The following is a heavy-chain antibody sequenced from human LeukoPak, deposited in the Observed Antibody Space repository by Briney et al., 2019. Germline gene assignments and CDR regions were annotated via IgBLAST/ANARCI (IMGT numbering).Heavy chain of an antibody. CDR3: ARDRDSKVPMID. CDR1: GYTFTGYY. Sequence: ASVKVSCKASGYTFTGYYMHWVRQAPGQGLEWMGWINPNSGGTNYAQKFQGRVTMTRDTSISTAYMELSRLRSDDTAVYYCARDRDSKVPMIDWGQGTLVTVSS. CDR2: INPNSGGT. J-gene: IGHJ4*02. D-gene: IGHD4-11*01. V-gene: IGHV1-2*02.